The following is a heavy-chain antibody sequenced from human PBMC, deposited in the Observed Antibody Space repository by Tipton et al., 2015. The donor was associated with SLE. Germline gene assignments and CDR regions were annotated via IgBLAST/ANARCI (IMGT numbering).Heavy chain of an antibody. D-gene: IGHD3-22*01. V-gene: IGHV4-31*03. CDR2: IYYSGST. CDR3: ARVAADWDSSGHDY. J-gene: IGHJ4*02. CDR1: GGSISSGSYY. Sequence: TLSLTCTVSGGSISSGSYYWSWIRQHPGKGLEWIGYIYYSGSTYYNPSLKSRVTISVDTSKNQFSLRLSSLTAADTAVYYCARVAADWDSSGHDYWGQGTLVTVSS.